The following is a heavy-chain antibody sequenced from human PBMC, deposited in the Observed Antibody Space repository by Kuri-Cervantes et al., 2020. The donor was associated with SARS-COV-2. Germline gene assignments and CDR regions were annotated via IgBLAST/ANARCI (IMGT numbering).Heavy chain of an antibody. V-gene: IGHV5-51*01. Sequence: GGSLRLSCKGSGYSFISYWIGWVRQMPGKGLEWMGIIFPGDSDTTYSPSFQGQVTISAHKSISTAYLQWSSLKASDTAMYYCARHLWWDLPSDYWGQGTLVTVSS. D-gene: IGHD1-26*01. J-gene: IGHJ4*02. CDR1: GYSFISYW. CDR2: IFPGDSDT. CDR3: ARHLWWDLPSDY.